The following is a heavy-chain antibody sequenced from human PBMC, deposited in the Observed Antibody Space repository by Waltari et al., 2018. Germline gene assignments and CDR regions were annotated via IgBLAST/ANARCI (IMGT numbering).Heavy chain of an antibody. D-gene: IGHD5-12*01. CDR1: GYTFTGYY. V-gene: IGHV1-2*06. Sequence: QVQLVQSGAEVKKPGASVKLSCKASGYTFTGYYMHWVRQAPGQGLEWMGRINPNSGGTNYAQKFQGRVTMTRDTSISTAYMELSRLRSDDTAVYYCARAQYSGYDGEGFDYWGQGTLVTVSS. CDR2: INPNSGGT. CDR3: ARAQYSGYDGEGFDY. J-gene: IGHJ4*02.